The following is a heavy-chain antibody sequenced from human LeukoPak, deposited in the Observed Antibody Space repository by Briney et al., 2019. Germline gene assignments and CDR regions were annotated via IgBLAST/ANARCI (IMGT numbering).Heavy chain of an antibody. CDR2: ISSSSSYI. CDR1: GFTFSSYS. J-gene: IGHJ4*02. Sequence: GGSLRLSCAASGFTFSSYSMNWVRQAPGKGLEWVSSISSSSSYIYYADSVKGRFTISRDNAKNSLYLQMNSLRAGDTAVYYCARDNDLLRYFDWPLDYWGQGTLVTVSS. D-gene: IGHD3-9*01. CDR3: ARDNDLLRYFDWPLDY. V-gene: IGHV3-21*01.